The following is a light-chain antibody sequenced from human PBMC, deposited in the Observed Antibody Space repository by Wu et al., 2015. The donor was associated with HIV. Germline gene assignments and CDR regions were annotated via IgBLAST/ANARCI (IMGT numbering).Light chain of an antibody. CDR1: QNIDTW. Sequence: DIQMTQSPSSVSASLGDRVTITCRASQNIDTWLAWYRQRAGKAPELLIYSAVDLQSGVPSRFAGIGSGTHFTLTISSLQPEDFATYYCHQAYDFPWTFGQGTKVEIK. V-gene: IGKV1-12*01. J-gene: IGKJ1*01. CDR3: HQAYDFPWT. CDR2: SAV.